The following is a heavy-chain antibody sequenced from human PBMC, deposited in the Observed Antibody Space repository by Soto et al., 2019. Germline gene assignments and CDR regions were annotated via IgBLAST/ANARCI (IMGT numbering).Heavy chain of an antibody. D-gene: IGHD5-18*01. CDR1: GDSISSNNW. CDR3: ARRLNGFTCGYAVS. CDR2: IYHSGST. J-gene: IGHJ4*02. V-gene: IGHV4-4*02. Sequence: PSETLSLTCAVSGDSISSNNWWSWVRQPPGKGLEWIGEIYHSGSTNYNPSLTSRVSLSVDKSKNQFSLKLYSVTAADTAVYYCARRLNGFTCGYAVSWGQGTLVTV.